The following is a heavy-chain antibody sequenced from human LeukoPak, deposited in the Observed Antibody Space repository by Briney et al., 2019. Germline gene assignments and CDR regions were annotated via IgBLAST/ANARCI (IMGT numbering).Heavy chain of an antibody. V-gene: IGHV5-51*01. CDR1: GHSFTSHW. CDR3: ASLNYCSSTSCYGGYFDY. Sequence: GESLKISCKGSGHSFTSHWIGWVRQMPGKGLEWMGIIYPGDSDTRYSPSFQGQVTISADKSISTAYLQWSSLKASDTATYYCASLNYCSSTSCYGGYFDYWGQGTLVTVSS. D-gene: IGHD2-2*01. J-gene: IGHJ4*02. CDR2: IYPGDSDT.